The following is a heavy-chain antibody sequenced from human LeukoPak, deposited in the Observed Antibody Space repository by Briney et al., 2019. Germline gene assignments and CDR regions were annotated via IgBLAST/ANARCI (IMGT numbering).Heavy chain of an antibody. CDR1: GFTFSSYA. V-gene: IGHV3-23*01. CDR2: ISGSGGST. Sequence: GGSLRLSCAASGFTFSSYAMSWVRQAPGKGLEWVSAISGSGGSTYYADSVKGRFTISRDNSKNTLYLQMNSLRAEDTAVYYCAEDRTYSGYDPGFDYWGQGTLVTVSS. D-gene: IGHD5-12*01. J-gene: IGHJ4*02. CDR3: AEDRTYSGYDPGFDY.